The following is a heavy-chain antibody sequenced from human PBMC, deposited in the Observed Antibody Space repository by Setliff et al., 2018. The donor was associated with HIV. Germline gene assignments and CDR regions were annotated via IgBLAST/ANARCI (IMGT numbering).Heavy chain of an antibody. CDR3: ARDVAPPLAGDVWSGNGL. D-gene: IGHD3-3*01. CDR2: VYYRAKTGATT. CDR1: GGSIRSHC. V-gene: IGHV4-59*11. Sequence: SETLSLTCSVSGGSIRSHCWSWIRQAPGKGLQWIGNVYYRAKTGATTDHNPSLRSRISISLDVSKNQLSLRLRSVTAADTAIYYCARDVAPPLAGDVWSGNGLWGQGTQVTVSS. J-gene: IGHJ4*02.